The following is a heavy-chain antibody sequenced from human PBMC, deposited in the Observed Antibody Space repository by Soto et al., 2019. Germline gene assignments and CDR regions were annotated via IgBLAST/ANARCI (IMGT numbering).Heavy chain of an antibody. CDR2: INAGNCNT. D-gene: IGHD1-1*01. CDR3: ARYWNPGLAAVVFPSDS. J-gene: IGHJ4*02. Sequence: ASVKVSCKASGYTFPSYAMHWVRQAPGQRLEWMGWINAGNCNTKYSQKFQGRVTITRDTSASTAYMELSSLRSEDTAVYYCARYWNPGLAAVVFPSDSWGEGTLVTSPQ. CDR1: GYTFPSYA. V-gene: IGHV1-3*01.